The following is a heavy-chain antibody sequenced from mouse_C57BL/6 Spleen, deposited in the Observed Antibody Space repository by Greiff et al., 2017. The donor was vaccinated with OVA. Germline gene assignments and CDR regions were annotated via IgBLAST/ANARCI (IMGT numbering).Heavy chain of an antibody. J-gene: IGHJ3*01. CDR3: ARAQLGRWFAY. Sequence: EVQLVESGGGLVKPGGSLKLSCAASGFTFSDYGMHWVRQAPEKGLEWVAYISSGSSTIYYADTVKGRFTISRDNAKNTLFLQMTSLRSEDTAMYYCARAQLGRWFAYWGQGTLVTVSA. CDR2: ISSGSSTI. D-gene: IGHD4-1*02. V-gene: IGHV5-17*01. CDR1: GFTFSDYG.